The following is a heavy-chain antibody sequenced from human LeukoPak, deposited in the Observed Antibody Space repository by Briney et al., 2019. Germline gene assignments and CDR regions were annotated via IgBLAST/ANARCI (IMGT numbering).Heavy chain of an antibody. CDR3: AKEMRYSNYDL. J-gene: IGHJ4*02. Sequence: PGGSLRLSCAASGFTFSNYGLNWVRQAPGKGLEWVSHISSSGSAKYYADSVKGRFTISRDNAKNSLYLQMNSLRAEDTAVYYCAKEMRYSNYDLWGQGTLVTVSS. CDR2: ISSSGSAK. CDR1: GFTFSNYG. V-gene: IGHV3-48*01. D-gene: IGHD4-11*01.